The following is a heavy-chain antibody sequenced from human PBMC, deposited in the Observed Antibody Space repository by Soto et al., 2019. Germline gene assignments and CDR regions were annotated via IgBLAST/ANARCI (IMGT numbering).Heavy chain of an antibody. CDR2: IYYSGST. CDR3: ARVHLYSSSRFDY. Sequence: SETLSLTCTVSGGSISSYYWSWIRQPPGKGLEWIGYIYYSGSTNYNPSLKSRVTISVDTSKNQFSLKLSSVTAADTAVYYCARVHLYSSSRFDYWGQGTLVTVAS. V-gene: IGHV4-59*01. D-gene: IGHD6-13*01. J-gene: IGHJ4*02. CDR1: GGSISSYY.